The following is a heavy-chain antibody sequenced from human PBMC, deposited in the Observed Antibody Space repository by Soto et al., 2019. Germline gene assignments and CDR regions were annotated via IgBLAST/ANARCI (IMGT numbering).Heavy chain of an antibody. CDR1: GFTFSNYV. Sequence: GVLRLSCAASGFTFSNYVMSWVRQAPGKGLEWVSSISNSGGSTYYADAVKGRFTISRDNSKSTLYLQMNSLRAEDTAVYYCGKGRSYYYYYGVDVWGQGTTVTVSS. J-gene: IGHJ6*02. CDR3: GKGRSYYYYYGVDV. V-gene: IGHV3-23*01. D-gene: IGHD1-26*01. CDR2: ISNSGGST.